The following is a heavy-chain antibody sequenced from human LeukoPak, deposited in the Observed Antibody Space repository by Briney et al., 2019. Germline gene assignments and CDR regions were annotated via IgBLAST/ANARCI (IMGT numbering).Heavy chain of an antibody. D-gene: IGHD3-9*01. CDR3: ASLNFPRYYDILTGYYIGGYYFDY. Sequence: SETLSLTCAVYGGSFSGYYWSWIRQPPGKGLEWIGEINHSGSSNYNPSLKSRVTISVDTSKTQFSLKLSSVTAADTAVYYCASLNFPRYYDILTGYYIGGYYFDYWGQGTLVTVSS. V-gene: IGHV4-34*01. CDR2: INHSGSS. CDR1: GGSFSGYY. J-gene: IGHJ4*02.